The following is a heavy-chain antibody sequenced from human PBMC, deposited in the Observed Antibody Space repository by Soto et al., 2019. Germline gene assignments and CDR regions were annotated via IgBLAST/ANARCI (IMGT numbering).Heavy chain of an antibody. CDR3: ARDPWAADY. V-gene: IGHV3-66*01. Sequence: EVQLVESGGGLVQPGGSLRLSCAASGFTVSTKYMSWVRQAPGKGLEWVSVIYSGGSTFYADSVRGRFTISRDNSKNTVNIQMNRLRAEDTAVYYCARDPWAADYWGQGTLVTVSS. CDR1: GFTVSTKY. CDR2: IYSGGST. J-gene: IGHJ4*02. D-gene: IGHD3-16*01.